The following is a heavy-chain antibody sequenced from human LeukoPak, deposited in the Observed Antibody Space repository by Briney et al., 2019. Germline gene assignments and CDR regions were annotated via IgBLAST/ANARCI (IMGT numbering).Heavy chain of an antibody. CDR3: AGWRGSASGSFSGPLDY. D-gene: IGHD3-10*01. J-gene: IGHJ4*02. Sequence: GGSLRLSCAASGFTFSRHPMHWVRQAPGKGLEWVSVISHDGGNKYYADSLKGRFTISRDNSKNTLYLQMDSLRVEDTAVYYCAGWRGSASGSFSGPLDYWGQGALVTVSS. CDR2: ISHDGGNK. CDR1: GFTFSRHP. V-gene: IGHV3-30-3*01.